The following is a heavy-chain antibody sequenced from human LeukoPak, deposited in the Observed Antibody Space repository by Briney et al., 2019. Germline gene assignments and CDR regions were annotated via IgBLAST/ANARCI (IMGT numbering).Heavy chain of an antibody. J-gene: IGHJ4*02. CDR2: INPSGGST. Sequence: GASVKVSCKASGYTFTSYYMHWVRQAPGQGLEWMGIINPSGGSTSYAQKFQGRVTMTRDTSTSTVYMELSSLRAEDTALYYCAKDRSYGGNSAGERHFDYWGQGTLVTVSS. CDR1: GYTFTSYY. D-gene: IGHD4-17*01. V-gene: IGHV1-46*01. CDR3: AKDRSYGGNSAGERHFDY.